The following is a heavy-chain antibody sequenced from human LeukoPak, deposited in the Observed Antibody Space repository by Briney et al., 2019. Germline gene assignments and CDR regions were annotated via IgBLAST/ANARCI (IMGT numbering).Heavy chain of an antibody. D-gene: IGHD1-26*01. CDR2: IYYSGST. Sequence: PSETLSLTCTVSGGSVSSYYWSWIRQPPGKGLEWIGYIYYSGSTNYNPSLKSRVTISVDTSKNQFSLKLSSLTAADTAVYYCARGSYVSYYYGMDVWGQGTTVTVSS. V-gene: IGHV4-59*02. J-gene: IGHJ6*02. CDR1: GGSVSSYY. CDR3: ARGSYVSYYYGMDV.